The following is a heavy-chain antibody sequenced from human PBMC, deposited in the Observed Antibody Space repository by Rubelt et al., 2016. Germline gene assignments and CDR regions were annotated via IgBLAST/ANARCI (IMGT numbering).Heavy chain of an antibody. D-gene: IGHD6-19*01. Sequence: QVQLQQWGAGLLKPSETLSLTCAVYGGSFSAYYWSWIRQPPGKELEWIGEINHSGSTHYNPSLKSRVAISVDTSKNQFSRKLTSMTAADTAVYYCATDSSSGPLDYWGQGTLVTVSS. CDR2: INHSGST. V-gene: IGHV4-34*01. CDR1: GGSFSAYY. J-gene: IGHJ4*02. CDR3: ATDSSSGPLDY.